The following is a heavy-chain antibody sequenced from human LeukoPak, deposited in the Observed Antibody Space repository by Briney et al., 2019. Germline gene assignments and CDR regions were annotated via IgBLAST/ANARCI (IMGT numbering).Heavy chain of an antibody. D-gene: IGHD4-23*01. CDR1: GGPFSTSGYS. CDR3: ATLTTVVTAYYFDY. CDR2: IYYSGST. Sequence: SEPRSPTGTVPGGPFSTSGYSWGGSRQPPGKGREWIGTIYYSGSTYYNPSLKSRVTISVDTSKSQFSLKLTSVTAADTAVYYCATLTTVVTAYYFDYWGQGTLVTVSS. J-gene: IGHJ4*02. V-gene: IGHV4-39*01.